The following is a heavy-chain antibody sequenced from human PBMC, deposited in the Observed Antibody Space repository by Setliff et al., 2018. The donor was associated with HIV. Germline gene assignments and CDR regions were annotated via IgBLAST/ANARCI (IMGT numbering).Heavy chain of an antibody. D-gene: IGHD6-25*01. CDR2: IYYSGST. J-gene: IGHJ4*02. V-gene: IGHV4-59*01. CDR1: GGSFSDYY. Sequence: SETLSLTCAVYGGSFSDYYWSWIRQPPGKGLEWIGYIYYSGSTNYNPSLKSRVTISLDTSKNQFSLKLTSVTAADTAVYYCARYSPRGYTLTGPYWGQGTLVTVSS. CDR3: ARYSPRGYTLTGPY.